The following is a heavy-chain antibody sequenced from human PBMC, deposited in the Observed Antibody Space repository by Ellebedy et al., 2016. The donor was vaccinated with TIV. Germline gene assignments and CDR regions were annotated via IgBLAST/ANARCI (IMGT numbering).Heavy chain of an antibody. J-gene: IGHJ4*02. CDR2: IYYSGST. V-gene: IGHV4-59*01. CDR1: GGSISSYY. D-gene: IGHD6-6*01. CDR3: ARGDSSYKVPAY. Sequence: SETLSLTXTVSGGSISSYYWSWIRQPPGKGLEWIGYIYYSGSTNYNPSLKSRVTISVDTSKNQFSLKLSSVTAADTAVYYCARGDSSYKVPAYWGQGTLVTVSS.